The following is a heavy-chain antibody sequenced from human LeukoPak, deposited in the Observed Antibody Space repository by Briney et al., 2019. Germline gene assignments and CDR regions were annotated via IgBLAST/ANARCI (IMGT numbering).Heavy chain of an antibody. V-gene: IGHV3-7*01. D-gene: IGHD6-13*01. CDR2: IKQDGSEK. Sequence: PGGSLRLSCADSGFTFSTYWMSWVRQAPGKGLEWVANIKQDGSEKYYLDSAKGRFTISRDNVKNSLYLQMNSLRAEDTAVYFCTREAAAGIDYWGQGTLVTVSS. CDR1: GFTFSTYW. J-gene: IGHJ4*02. CDR3: TREAAAGIDY.